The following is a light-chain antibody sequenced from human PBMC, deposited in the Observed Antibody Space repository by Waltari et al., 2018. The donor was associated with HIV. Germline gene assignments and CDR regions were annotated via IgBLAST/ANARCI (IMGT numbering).Light chain of an antibody. J-gene: IGKJ4*01. CDR1: QIIDNY. CDR2: AAS. CDR3: QQSYSVPLT. Sequence: DIQLTQSPSSLSASVGDSVSITCRASQIIDNYLSWYQQKQPEAPKLLISAASSLQRGVSSRFSDSGSATDFLLTIDNLRPEDLATYYCQQSYSVPLTFGGGTKVEL. V-gene: IGKV1-39*01.